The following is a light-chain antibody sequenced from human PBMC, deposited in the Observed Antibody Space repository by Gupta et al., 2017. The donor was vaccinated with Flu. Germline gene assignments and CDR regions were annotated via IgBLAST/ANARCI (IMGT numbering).Light chain of an antibody. J-gene: IGLJ2*01. CDR2: DKN. Sequence: SSALTQDPAVSVALVQTVRITCQGDSLRNSYASWYQQKPEQAPVLVIYDKNIRPSAIPDRFFGASSGNTAALTITGAQAEDEADYYCNSRDSTDNHQAVFGGGTKLTVL. V-gene: IGLV3-19*01. CDR3: NSRDSTDNHQAV. CDR1: SLRNSY.